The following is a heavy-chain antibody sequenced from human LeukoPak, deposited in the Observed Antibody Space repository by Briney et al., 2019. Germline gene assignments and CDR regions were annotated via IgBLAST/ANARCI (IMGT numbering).Heavy chain of an antibody. D-gene: IGHD3-9*01. CDR2: INPNSGGT. Sequence: ASVKVSCKASGYIFTGYYMHWVRQAPGQGLEWMGWINPNSGGTNYAQKFQGRVTMTRDTSISTAYMELSRLRSDDTAVYYCAREIMNYDILTGSSSHFDYWGQGTLVTVSS. V-gene: IGHV1-2*02. CDR1: GYIFTGYY. CDR3: AREIMNYDILTGSSSHFDY. J-gene: IGHJ4*02.